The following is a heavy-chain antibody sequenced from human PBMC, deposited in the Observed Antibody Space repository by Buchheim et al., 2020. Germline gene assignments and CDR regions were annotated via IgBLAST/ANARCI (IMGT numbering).Heavy chain of an antibody. J-gene: IGHJ4*02. CDR1: GFSLSTGGVG. CDR3: ARRGLRAGYSSGWDGGYFDA. V-gene: IGHV2-5*02. CDR2: IYWDDDK. D-gene: IGHD6-19*01. Sequence: QITLKESGPTLVKSTQTLTLTCTFSGFSLSTGGVGVGWIRQSPGKALELLALIYWDDDKRYSPSLRSRLTIIKDTSKNQVVLIMTNMDPVDTATYYCARRGLRAGYSSGWDGGYFDAWGQGTL.